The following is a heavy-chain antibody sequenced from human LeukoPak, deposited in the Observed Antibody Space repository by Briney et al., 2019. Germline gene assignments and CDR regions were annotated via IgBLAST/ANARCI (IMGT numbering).Heavy chain of an antibody. CDR3: ARGIGWLTDR. D-gene: IGHD6-19*01. J-gene: IGHJ4*02. CDR1: GGSVSSGTYF. CDR2: FDYKGRT. V-gene: IGHV4-61*01. Sequence: SETLSLTCTVSGGSVSSGTYFLNWIRQPPGKGLEWIGYFDYKGRTNYSPSLKSRVTISIDTSKNQFSLKVSSVTAADTAVYYCARGIGWLTDRWGQGTLVTVSS.